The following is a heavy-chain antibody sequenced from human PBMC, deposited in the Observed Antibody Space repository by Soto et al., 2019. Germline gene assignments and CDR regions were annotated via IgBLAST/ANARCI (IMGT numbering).Heavy chain of an antibody. Sequence: SETLSLTCTVSGGSISSYYWNWIRQPPGKGLEWIGYFYYSGSTNYNPSLKSRVAISVDTSKNQFSLNLSSVTAADTAVYYCARARGGYYDYWGQGTLVTVSS. J-gene: IGHJ4*02. V-gene: IGHV4-59*01. D-gene: IGHD3-22*01. CDR3: ARARGGYYDY. CDR2: FYYSGST. CDR1: GGSISSYY.